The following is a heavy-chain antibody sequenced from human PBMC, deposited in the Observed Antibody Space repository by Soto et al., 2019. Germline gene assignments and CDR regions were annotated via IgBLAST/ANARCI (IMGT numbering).Heavy chain of an antibody. V-gene: IGHV4-59*01. J-gene: IGHJ6*02. D-gene: IGHD2-21*02. Sequence: ETLSLTCTVSGGSISSYYWSWIRQPPGKGLEWIGYIYYSGSTNYNPSLKSRVTISVDTSKNQFSLKLSSVTAADTAVYYCARGMSCGGDCYPDYYYYGMDVWGQGTTVTVSS. CDR2: IYYSGST. CDR3: ARGMSCGGDCYPDYYYYGMDV. CDR1: GGSISSYY.